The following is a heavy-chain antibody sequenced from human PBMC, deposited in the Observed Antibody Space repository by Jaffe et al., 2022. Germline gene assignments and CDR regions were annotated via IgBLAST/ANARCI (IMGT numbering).Heavy chain of an antibody. CDR2: IYYSGST. CDR1: GGSISSSSYY. CDR3: ARHRYDYIWGSYRSADNWFDP. Sequence: QLQLQESGPGLVKPSETLSLTCTVSGGSISSSSYYWGWIRQPPGKGLEWIGSIYYSGSTYYNPSLKSRVTISVDTSKNQFSLKLSSVTAADTAVYYCARHRYDYIWGSYRSADNWFDPWGQGTLVTVSS. V-gene: IGHV4-39*01. D-gene: IGHD3-16*02. J-gene: IGHJ5*02.